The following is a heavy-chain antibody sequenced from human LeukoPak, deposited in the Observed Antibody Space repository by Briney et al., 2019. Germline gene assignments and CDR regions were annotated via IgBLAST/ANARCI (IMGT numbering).Heavy chain of an antibody. CDR2: VKEDGGEK. Sequence: PGGSLRLSCVVSGFTFSSYWMSWVRQAPGKGLEWVANVKEDGGEKYYVDSVKGRFTISRDNAKSSLYLQMNSLRAEDTAVYYCARILEKYCSSTSCSAYHYYYMDVWGKGTTVTVSS. CDR3: ARILEKYCSSTSCSAYHYYYMDV. CDR1: GFTFSSYW. V-gene: IGHV3-7*01. D-gene: IGHD2-2*01. J-gene: IGHJ6*03.